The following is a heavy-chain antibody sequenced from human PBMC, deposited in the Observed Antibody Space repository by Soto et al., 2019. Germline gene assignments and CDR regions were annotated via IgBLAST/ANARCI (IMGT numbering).Heavy chain of an antibody. D-gene: IGHD6-6*01. J-gene: IGHJ4*02. CDR2: ISWDGGST. Sequence: PGGSLRLSCAASGFTFDDYTMHWVRQAPGKGLEWVSLISWDGGSTYYADSVKGRFTISRDNSKNSLYLQMNSLRTEDTALYYCAKDKADSSSSGLDYWGQGTLVTVSS. V-gene: IGHV3-43*01. CDR3: AKDKADSSSSGLDY. CDR1: GFTFDDYT.